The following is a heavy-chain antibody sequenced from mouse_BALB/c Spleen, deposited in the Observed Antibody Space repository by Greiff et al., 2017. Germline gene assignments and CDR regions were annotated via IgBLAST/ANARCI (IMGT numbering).Heavy chain of an antibody. V-gene: IGHV5-12-1*01. D-gene: IGHD2-1*01. CDR2: ISSGGGST. CDR1: GFAFSSYD. CDR3: ARQNGNYVYWYFDV. J-gene: IGHJ1*01. Sequence: EVRLVESGGGLVKPGGSLKLSCAASGFAFSSYDVSWVRQTPEKRLEWVAYISSGGGSTYYPDTVKGRFTISRDNAKNTLYLQMSSLKSEDTAMYYCARQNGNYVYWYFDVWGAGTTVTVSS.